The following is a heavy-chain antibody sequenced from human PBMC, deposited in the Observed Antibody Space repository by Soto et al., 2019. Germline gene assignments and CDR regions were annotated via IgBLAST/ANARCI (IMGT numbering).Heavy chain of an antibody. Sequence: SVKVSCKASGDTFSTYTIAWVRQVPGQGLEWLGGITPIFGTTNYAQKFQGRVTLTADKSTTTAYMELSSLRFEDTAIYWCASGVLVPRIYYYYEMDVWGQGTTVTVSS. CDR3: ASGVLVPRIYYYYEMDV. D-gene: IGHD5-12*01. V-gene: IGHV1-69*06. CDR2: ITPIFGTT. J-gene: IGHJ6*02. CDR1: GDTFSTYT.